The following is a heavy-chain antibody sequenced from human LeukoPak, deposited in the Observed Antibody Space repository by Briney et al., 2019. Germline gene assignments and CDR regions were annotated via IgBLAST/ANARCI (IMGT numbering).Heavy chain of an antibody. CDR2: IYYSGST. V-gene: IGHV4-59*08. J-gene: IGHJ4*02. CDR1: GGSISSYY. CDR3: ARAVAGTNFDY. Sequence: SETLSLTCTVSGGSISSYYWSWIRQPPGKGLGWIGYIYYSGSTNYNPSLKSRVTISVDTSKNQFSLKLSSVTAADTAVYYCARAVAGTNFDYWGQGTLVTVSS. D-gene: IGHD6-19*01.